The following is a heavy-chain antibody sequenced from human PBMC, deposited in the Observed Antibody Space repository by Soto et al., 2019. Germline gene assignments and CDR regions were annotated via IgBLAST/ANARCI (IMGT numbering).Heavy chain of an antibody. J-gene: IGHJ6*02. Sequence: EVQLVESGGGLVQPGGSLRLSCAASGFTFSSYWMHWVRQAPGKGLLWVSRMNSDGSSTSYADSVKGRITISRDNAKNTLYLQMNSLRAEDTAVYYCARADYDFWSGTYHYYAMDVWGQGTTVTVSS. V-gene: IGHV3-74*01. CDR1: GFTFSSYW. CDR3: ARADYDFWSGTYHYYAMDV. D-gene: IGHD3-3*01. CDR2: MNSDGSST.